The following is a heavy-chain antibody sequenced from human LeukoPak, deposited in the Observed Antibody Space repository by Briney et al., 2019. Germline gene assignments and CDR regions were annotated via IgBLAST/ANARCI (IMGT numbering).Heavy chain of an antibody. CDR3: ARLGYCSGGSCPDY. V-gene: IGHV3-21*01. D-gene: IGHD2-15*01. J-gene: IGHJ4*02. CDR2: ISSSSSYI. Sequence: GGSLRLSCAASGFTFSSYSMNWVRQAPGKGLEWVSSISSSSSYIYYADSVKGRFTISRDNAKSSLYLQMNSLRAEDTAVYYCARLGYCSGGSCPDYWGQGTLVTVSS. CDR1: GFTFSSYS.